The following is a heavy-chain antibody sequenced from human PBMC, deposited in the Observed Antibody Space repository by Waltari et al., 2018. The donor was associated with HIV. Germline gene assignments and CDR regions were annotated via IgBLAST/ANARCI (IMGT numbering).Heavy chain of an antibody. CDR1: GFTLGDCA. V-gene: IGHV3-49*04. CDR2: IRTKTYGGTT. D-gene: IGHD3-22*01. Sequence: EVQLVESGGTLVQPGRSLRLSSSTSGFTLGDCAISRVRQAPGKGLEWVGLIRTKTYGGTTEYAASVKGRFSISRDDSKSIAYLQMNSLKTEDTAVYFCSRQHDSSGYYTRGLFYFDYWGQGNLVTVSS. CDR3: SRQHDSSGYYTRGLFYFDY. J-gene: IGHJ4*02.